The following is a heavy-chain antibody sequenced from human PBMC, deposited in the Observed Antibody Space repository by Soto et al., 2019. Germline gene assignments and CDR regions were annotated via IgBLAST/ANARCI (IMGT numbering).Heavy chain of an antibody. V-gene: IGHV4-30-2*01. CDR3: ARGDYAWGYYYGMDG. CDR2: IYHSGST. Sequence: SETLALTCPFSGGSISSGGYSWSWIRQPPGKGLEWIGYIYHSGSTYYNPSLKSRVTISVDRSKNQFSLKLSSVTAAGTAVYYCARGDYAWGYYYGMDGWGQGTTGTV. J-gene: IGHJ6*02. CDR1: GGSISSGGYS. D-gene: IGHD2-2*01.